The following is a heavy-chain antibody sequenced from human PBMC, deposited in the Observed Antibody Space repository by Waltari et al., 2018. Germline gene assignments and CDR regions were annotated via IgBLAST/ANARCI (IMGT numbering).Heavy chain of an antibody. D-gene: IGHD6-19*01. CDR3: ARDRFGWPFDY. J-gene: IGHJ4*02. CDR2: INPREGYT. V-gene: IGHV1-46*01. Sequence: QVQLVQSGAEVKKPGASVKVSCKASGYTFSSHWMPWVRQAPGQGLEWTGIINPREGYTMYAEKFRGRVTITSDTSTTTVYMELSSLRSEDTAVYYCARDRFGWPFDYWGQGTLVTVSS. CDR1: GYTFSSHW.